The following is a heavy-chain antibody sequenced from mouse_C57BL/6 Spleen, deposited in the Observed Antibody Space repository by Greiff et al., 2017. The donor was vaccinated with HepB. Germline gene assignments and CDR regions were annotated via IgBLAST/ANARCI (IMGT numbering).Heavy chain of an antibody. V-gene: IGHV1-9*01. D-gene: IGHD1-1*01. J-gene: IGHJ3*01. CDR3: AIHYYGSSWFAY. CDR1: GYTFTGYW. CDR2: ILPGSGST. Sequence: VKLMESGAELMKPGASVKLSCKATGYTFTGYWIEWVKQRPGHGLEWIGEILPGSGSTNYNEKFKGKATFTADTSSNTAYMQLSSLTTEDSAIYYCAIHYYGSSWFAYWGQGTLVTVSA.